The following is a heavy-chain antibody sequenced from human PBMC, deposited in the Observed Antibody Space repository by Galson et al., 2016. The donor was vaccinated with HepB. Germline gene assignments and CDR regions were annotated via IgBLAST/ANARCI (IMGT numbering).Heavy chain of an antibody. D-gene: IGHD2-15*01. CDR2: ISDNTAGT. CDR1: GFFFSNFV. V-gene: IGHV3-23*01. J-gene: IGHJ6*02. CDR3: AKRMSYSYYYAMDI. Sequence: YQRLSCAAHGFFFSNFVMTWVRQAPGKGLEWVSDISDNTAGTKYADSVKGRFTISRDNSKNTVYLQMNSLRGEDTALYYCAKRMSYSYYYAMDIWGQGTTVTVSS.